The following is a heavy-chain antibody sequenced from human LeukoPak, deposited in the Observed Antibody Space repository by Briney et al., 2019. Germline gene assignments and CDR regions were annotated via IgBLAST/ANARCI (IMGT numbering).Heavy chain of an antibody. Sequence: PSETLSLTCTVSGYSISSGYYWGWIRQPPGKGLEWIGSIYHSGSTYYNPSLKSRVTISVDTSKNQFSLKLISVTAADTAVYYCAREVSGRFDPWGQGTLVTVSS. D-gene: IGHD1-14*01. CDR2: IYHSGST. J-gene: IGHJ5*02. CDR3: AREVSGRFDP. V-gene: IGHV4-38-2*02. CDR1: GYSISSGYY.